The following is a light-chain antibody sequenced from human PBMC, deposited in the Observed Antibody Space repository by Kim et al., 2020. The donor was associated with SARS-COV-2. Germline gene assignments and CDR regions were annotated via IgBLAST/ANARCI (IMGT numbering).Light chain of an antibody. J-gene: IGKJ1*01. V-gene: IGKV1-5*03. CDR3: QRNNNYWT. CDR1: QNIGDW. Sequence: DIQMTQSPSTLSASIGDRVTITCRASQNIGDWLAWYQQKPGNAPKLLIARATSLVSGVPLRFSGSGSGTEFTLTISSLQPEDFATYYCQRNNNYWTFGQGTKVDIK. CDR2: RAT.